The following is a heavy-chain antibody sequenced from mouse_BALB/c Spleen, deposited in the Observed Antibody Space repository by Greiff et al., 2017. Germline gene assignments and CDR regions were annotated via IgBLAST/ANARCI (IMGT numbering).Heavy chain of an antibody. J-gene: IGHJ4*01. Sequence: DVHLVESGGGLVQPGGSLKLSCAASGFTFSSYGMSWVRQTPDKRLELVATINSNGGSTYYPDSVKGRFTISRDNAKNTLYLQMSSLKSEDTAMYYCARDLWYGSSYYAMDYWGQGTSVTVSS. CDR1: GFTFSSYG. D-gene: IGHD1-1*01. CDR2: INSNGGST. V-gene: IGHV5-6-3*01. CDR3: ARDLWYGSSYYAMDY.